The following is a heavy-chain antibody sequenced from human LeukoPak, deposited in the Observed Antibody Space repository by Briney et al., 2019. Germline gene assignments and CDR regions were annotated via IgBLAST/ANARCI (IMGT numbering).Heavy chain of an antibody. D-gene: IGHD1-26*01. CDR1: GFTFSDYD. V-gene: IGHV3-13*01. Sequence: GGSLRLSCAASGFTFSDYDFPWVRQTTGKGLEWVSGIGVLGDTYYPGSVKGRFTISRENAKNSLYLQMNSLRAGDTAVYYCAREFCGSASKCSGGYFFDLWGRGILVTVSS. CDR2: IGVLGDT. J-gene: IGHJ2*01. CDR3: AREFCGSASKCSGGYFFDL.